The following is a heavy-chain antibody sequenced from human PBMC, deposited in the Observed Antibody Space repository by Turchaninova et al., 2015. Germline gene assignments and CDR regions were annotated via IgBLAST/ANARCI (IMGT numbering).Heavy chain of an antibody. Sequence: QVQLQESGPGLVKPSETLSLTCTVSGGSISSYYWSWIRQPPGKGLAWIGYIYSSRSPHYTPSPQMRVTMSGEPPKNQFSLKLSLGTAADTAVYYCVSSNTDGYNHFDYWGQGTLVTVSS. CDR1: GGSISSYY. CDR3: VSSNTDGYNHFDY. D-gene: IGHD5-24*01. CDR2: IYSSRSP. V-gene: IGHV4-4*08. J-gene: IGHJ4*02.